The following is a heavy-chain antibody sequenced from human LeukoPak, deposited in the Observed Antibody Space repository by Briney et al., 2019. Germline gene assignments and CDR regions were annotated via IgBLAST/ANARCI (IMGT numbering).Heavy chain of an antibody. CDR2: ISSSSSTI. J-gene: IGHJ4*02. CDR1: GFTFSSYS. D-gene: IGHD2-15*01. Sequence: GGSLRLSCAASGFTFSSYSMNWVRQAPGKGLEWVSYISSSSSTIYYADSVKGRFTISRDNAKNSLYLQMNSLRAEDTAVYYCARDFGDIVVVVAATIDYWGQGTLVTVSS. CDR3: ARDFGDIVVVVAATIDY. V-gene: IGHV3-48*01.